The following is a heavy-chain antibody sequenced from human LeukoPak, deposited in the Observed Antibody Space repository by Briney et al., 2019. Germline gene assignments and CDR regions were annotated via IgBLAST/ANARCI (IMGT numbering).Heavy chain of an antibody. CDR1: GGSFSGYY. CDR2: INHSGST. J-gene: IGHJ3*02. V-gene: IGHV4-34*01. CDR3: ARLKAEELLWFGESVPDAFDI. D-gene: IGHD3-10*01. Sequence: SETLSLTCAVYGGSFSGYYWSWIRQPPGKGLEWIGEINHSGSTNYNPSLKSRVTISVDTSKNQFSLKLSSVTAADTAVYYCARLKAEELLWFGESVPDAFDIWGQGTMVTVSS.